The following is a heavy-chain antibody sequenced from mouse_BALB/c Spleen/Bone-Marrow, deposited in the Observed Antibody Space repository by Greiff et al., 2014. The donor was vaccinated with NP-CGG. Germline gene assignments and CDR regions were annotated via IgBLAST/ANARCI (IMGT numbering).Heavy chain of an antibody. J-gene: IGHJ2*01. CDR2: INPSSGYN. CDR3: ARPYGNYVYY. V-gene: IGHV1-4*02. Sequence: QVQLQQSAAELARPGASMKMSCKASGYSFTSYTMHWVKQRPGQGLEWIGYINPSSGYNEYNQKFKDKTTLTADKSSSTAYMQLSSLTSEDSAVYYCARPYGNYVYYWGQGTTLTVSS. CDR1: GYSFTSYT. D-gene: IGHD2-10*02.